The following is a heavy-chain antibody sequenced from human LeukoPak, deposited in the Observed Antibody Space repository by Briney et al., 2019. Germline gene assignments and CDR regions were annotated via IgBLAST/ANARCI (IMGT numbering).Heavy chain of an antibody. Sequence: GGALRLSCAASGFTFSNYWMHWVRQAPGKGLVWVSRINTDGSRITYADSVKGRFTISRDNAMNTVYLQMNSLRAEDTAVYYCARVLSGSWDWFDPWGQGTLVTVSS. J-gene: IGHJ5*02. D-gene: IGHD3-22*01. CDR3: ARVLSGSWDWFDP. CDR2: INTDGSRI. V-gene: IGHV3-74*01. CDR1: GFTFSNYW.